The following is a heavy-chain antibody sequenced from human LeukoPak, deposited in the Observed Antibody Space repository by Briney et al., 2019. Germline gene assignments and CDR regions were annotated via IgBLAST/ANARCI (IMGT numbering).Heavy chain of an antibody. CDR2: IIPIFGTA. D-gene: IGHD1-26*01. CDR3: ARDDSGSYLYYFDY. V-gene: IGHV1-69*13. CDR1: RGTLSRYA. J-gene: IGHJ4*02. Sequence: SPKVSCKPSRGTLSRYAISCVRPAPGQGLEWMGGIIPIFGTANYAQKFQGRVTITADESTSTAYMELSSLRSEDTAVYYCARDDSGSYLYYFDYWGQGTLVTVSS.